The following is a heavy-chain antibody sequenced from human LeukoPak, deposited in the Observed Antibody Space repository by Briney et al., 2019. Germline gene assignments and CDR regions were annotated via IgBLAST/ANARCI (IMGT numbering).Heavy chain of an antibody. Sequence: SETLSLTCTVSGGSISSSGYYWSWIRQPPGKGLEWLGEINHSGSTNYNPSLKSRVTISVDTSKNQFSLKLSSVTAADTAVYYCARFRANYYYYYGMDVWGQGTTVTVSS. CDR3: ARFRANYYYYYGMDV. J-gene: IGHJ6*02. CDR2: INHSGST. D-gene: IGHD3-10*01. CDR1: GGSISSSGYY. V-gene: IGHV4-39*07.